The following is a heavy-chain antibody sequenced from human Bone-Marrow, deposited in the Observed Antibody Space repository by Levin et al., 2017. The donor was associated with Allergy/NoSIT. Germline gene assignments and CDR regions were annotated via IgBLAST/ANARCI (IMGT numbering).Heavy chain of an antibody. CDR2: MYYSGST. D-gene: IGHD6-19*01. CDR3: ARDRSSSGWFDS. Sequence: ASETLSLTCTVSGASISDYYWTWIRQPPGKGLEWIGYMYYSGSTNYNPSLKSRVTISADTSKNHFSLKLSSVTAADTAVYYCARDRSSSGWFDSWGQGTLVTVSP. V-gene: IGHV4-59*01. J-gene: IGHJ5*01. CDR1: GASISDYY.